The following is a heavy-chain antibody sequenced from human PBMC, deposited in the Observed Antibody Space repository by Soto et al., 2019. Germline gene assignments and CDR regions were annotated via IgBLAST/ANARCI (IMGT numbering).Heavy chain of an antibody. V-gene: IGHV4-59*07. CDR3: ARGQLLHYQYGLDV. CDR1: GVPITTFY. D-gene: IGHD3-10*01. Sequence: QVQLQESGPALVRPSDSLSLMCSVSGVPITTFYWSWIRQAPGKGLEYIGYISYGGSTHYNPALKCRVTISVDTAKNEFSLKLRSVTAADTAAYYCARGQLLHYQYGLDVLGQGTTVIV. J-gene: IGHJ6*02. CDR2: ISYGGST.